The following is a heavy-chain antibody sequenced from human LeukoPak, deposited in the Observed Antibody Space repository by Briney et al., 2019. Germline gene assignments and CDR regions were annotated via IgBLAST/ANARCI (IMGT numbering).Heavy chain of an antibody. J-gene: IGHJ4*02. V-gene: IGHV3-30*03. CDR1: GFTFSSYG. Sequence: GGSLRLSCAASGFTFSSYGMHWVRQAPGKGLEWVAVISYDGSNKYYADSVRGRFTISRDNSKNTLYLQMNSLRAEDTAVYYCARAPTFFKAQRCGGDCYPIDYWGQGTLVTVSS. CDR3: ARAPTFFKAQRCGGDCYPIDY. CDR2: ISYDGSNK. D-gene: IGHD2-21*02.